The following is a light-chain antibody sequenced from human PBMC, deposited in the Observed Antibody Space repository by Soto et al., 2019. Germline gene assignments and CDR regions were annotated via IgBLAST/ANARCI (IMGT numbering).Light chain of an antibody. Sequence: EIVMTQSPATLSVSPGARVSLSCRASQSVSSSLAWYQQKPGQAPRLLIYGASTRATGIPVRFSGSGSGTDFTLTISSLQSEDFAVYYCQQYNDWPPITFGQGTRLEIK. J-gene: IGKJ5*01. CDR1: QSVSSS. CDR2: GAS. CDR3: QQYNDWPPIT. V-gene: IGKV3-15*01.